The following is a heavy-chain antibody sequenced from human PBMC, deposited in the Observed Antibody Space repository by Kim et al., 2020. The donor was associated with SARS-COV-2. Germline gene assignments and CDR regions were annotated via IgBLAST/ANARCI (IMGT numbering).Heavy chain of an antibody. CDR2: IYPGDSDT. CDR1: GYSFTSYW. CDR3: ARMGRPGYSSGWYPETPAQGAHAHYFDY. D-gene: IGHD6-19*01. Sequence: GESLKISCKGSGYSFTSYWIGWVRQMPGKGLEWMGIIYPGDSDTRYSPSFQGQVTISADKSISTAYLQWSSLKASDTAMYYCARMGRPGYSSGWYPETPAQGAHAHYFDYWGQGTLVTVSS. J-gene: IGHJ4*02. V-gene: IGHV5-51*01.